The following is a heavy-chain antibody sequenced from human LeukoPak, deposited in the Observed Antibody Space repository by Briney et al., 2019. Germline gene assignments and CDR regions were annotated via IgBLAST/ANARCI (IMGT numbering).Heavy chain of an antibody. D-gene: IGHD6-6*01. J-gene: IGHJ4*02. CDR2: ITDTGGDT. V-gene: IGHV3-23*01. Sequence: GGSLRLSCAASGFTFNSYAMSWVRQAPGKGLEWVSAITDTGGDTYHADSVKGRFTISRDNSKNTLYLQMNSLRAEDTATYYCAKGSSSSRPYYFDHWDPGTLVTVSS. CDR1: GFTFNSYA. CDR3: AKGSSSSRPYYFDH.